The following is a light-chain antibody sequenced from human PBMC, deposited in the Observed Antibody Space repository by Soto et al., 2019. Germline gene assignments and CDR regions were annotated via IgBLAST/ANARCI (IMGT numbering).Light chain of an antibody. J-gene: IGKJ5*01. V-gene: IGKV1-17*01. Sequence: DIQMTQSPSSLSASVGDRVTITCRASQAIRDDLGWYQQRPGXAPKLLIYSASTLETGVPSRFSGSGSETELTLTISRLQPDDFATYFCHSRAFGQGTRLEIK. CDR2: SAS. CDR1: QAIRDD. CDR3: HSRA.